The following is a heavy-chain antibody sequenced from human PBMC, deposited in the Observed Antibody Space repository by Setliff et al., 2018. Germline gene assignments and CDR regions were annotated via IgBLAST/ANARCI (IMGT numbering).Heavy chain of an antibody. D-gene: IGHD2-2*01. J-gene: IGHJ4*02. CDR3: ARDRKEIVVKPPAASLDY. V-gene: IGHV1-18*01. Sequence: ASVKVSCKASGATFSSHGISWVRQAPGQGLEWMGWISAYNGNTNYAQKLQGRVTMTTDTSTSTAYMELRSLRSDDTAVYYCARDRKEIVVKPPAASLDYWGQGTQVTVSS. CDR1: GATFSSHG. CDR2: ISAYNGNT.